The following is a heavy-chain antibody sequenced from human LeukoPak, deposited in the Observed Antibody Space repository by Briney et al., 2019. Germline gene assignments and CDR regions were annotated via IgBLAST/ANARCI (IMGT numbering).Heavy chain of an antibody. CDR2: INPNSGGT. J-gene: IGHJ4*02. V-gene: IGHV1-2*02. Sequence: ASVKVSCKASGYTFTGYYMHWVRQAPGQGVEWMGWINPNSGGTNYAQKFQGRVTMTRDTSISTAYMELSRLRSDDTAVYYCAREDIAAAVNFDYWGQGTLVTVSS. CDR3: AREDIAAAVNFDY. CDR1: GYTFTGYY. D-gene: IGHD6-13*01.